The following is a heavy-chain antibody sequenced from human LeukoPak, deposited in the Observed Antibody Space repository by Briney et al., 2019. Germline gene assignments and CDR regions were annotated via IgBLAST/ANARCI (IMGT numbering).Heavy chain of an antibody. CDR2: INHSGST. J-gene: IGHJ4*02. Sequence: PGGSLRLSCAASGFTFSDYYMSWIRQPPGKGLEWIGEINHSGSTNYNPSLKSRVTISVDTSKNQFSLKLSSVTAADTAVYYCAGSSTRYCSSTSCYARYFGYWGQGTLVTVSS. D-gene: IGHD2-2*01. V-gene: IGHV4-34*08. CDR1: GFTFSDYY. CDR3: AGSSTRYCSSTSCYARYFGY.